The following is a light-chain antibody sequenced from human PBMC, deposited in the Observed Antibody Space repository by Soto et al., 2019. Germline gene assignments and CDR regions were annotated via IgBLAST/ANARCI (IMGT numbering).Light chain of an antibody. J-gene: IGKJ5*01. CDR3: QQRSNWPIT. CDR1: QSISSW. CDR2: KAS. V-gene: IGKV1-5*03. Sequence: PSTLSASVGDRVTITCRASQSISSWLAWYQQKPGKAPKLLIYKASSLESGIPARFSGSGSGTDFTLTISSLEPEDFAVYYCQQRSNWPITFGQGTRLEIK.